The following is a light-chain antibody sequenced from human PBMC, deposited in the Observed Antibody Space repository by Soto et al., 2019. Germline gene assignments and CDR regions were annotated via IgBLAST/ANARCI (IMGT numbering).Light chain of an antibody. CDR3: QSYDSSLRGAV. Sequence: QSVLTQPPSVSGPPGQGVTIFCTGSSSNIGAGYGVNWYQQLPGSAPKILIYGSGNRPSGFPDRFSGSKSGTSASLAITGLQAEDEADYYCQSYDSSLRGAVFGAGTKLTVL. CDR1: SSNIGAGYG. J-gene: IGLJ1*01. V-gene: IGLV1-40*01. CDR2: GSG.